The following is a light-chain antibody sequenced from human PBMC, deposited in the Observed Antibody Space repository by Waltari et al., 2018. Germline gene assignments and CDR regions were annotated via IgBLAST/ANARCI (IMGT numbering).Light chain of an antibody. CDR2: VVS. J-gene: IGLJ3*02. V-gene: IGLV2-23*02. CDR3: CSYAGNYIWV. Sequence: QSALTQPASVSGSPGQSVTISCTGASSDIGRYDIVSWYQQHPGKSPQSIIGVVSKRPSGVSERFSGSKSGDTASLAISGLQFEDEADYYCCSYAGNYIWVFGGGTRLTVL. CDR1: SSDIGRYDI.